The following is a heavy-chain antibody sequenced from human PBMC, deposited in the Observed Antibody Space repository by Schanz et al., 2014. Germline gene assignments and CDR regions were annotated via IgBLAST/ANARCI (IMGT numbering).Heavy chain of an antibody. D-gene: IGHD2-2*01. CDR3: AKDSTHIDRVLVPTAIDY. CDR2: IYASGAT. CDR1: GFTVSSDH. V-gene: IGHV3-66*02. Sequence: EVQLVESGGGFVQPGGSLGLSCVVSGFTVSSDHMSWVRQAPGKGLEWVSTIYASGATYYADSVKGRFTISRDKSKNTLYLHMNALRSEDTAVYYCAKDSTHIDRVLVPTAIDYWGQGTLVTVSS. J-gene: IGHJ4*02.